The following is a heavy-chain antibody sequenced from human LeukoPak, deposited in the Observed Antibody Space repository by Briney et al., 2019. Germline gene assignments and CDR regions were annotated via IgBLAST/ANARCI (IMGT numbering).Heavy chain of an antibody. J-gene: IGHJ4*02. CDR3: ARGLWFGDENPPYFDY. Sequence: SETLSLTCTVSGGSINSYYWSWIRQSPGKGLEWIGYIYYSGSTNYNPSLKSRVTMSVDMSKNQFSLKLRSVTAADTAVYYCARGLWFGDENPPYFDYWGQGTLVTVSS. D-gene: IGHD3-10*01. CDR1: GGSINSYY. CDR2: IYYSGST. V-gene: IGHV4-59*08.